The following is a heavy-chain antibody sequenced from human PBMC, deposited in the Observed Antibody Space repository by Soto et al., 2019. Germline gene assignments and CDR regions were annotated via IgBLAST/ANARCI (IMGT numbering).Heavy chain of an antibody. CDR3: ARSGGNYRPFDS. J-gene: IGHJ4*02. V-gene: IGHV3-23*01. CDR2: ISGGGGNT. CDR1: GLTLSSCA. Sequence: HPGGSLRLSCAASGLTLSSCAMRWVRQAPGKGLEWVSTISGGGGNTYYADSVKGRFTISRDNSKSTLYLQMNSLRAEDTALYYCARSGGNYRPFDSWGQGTLVTVSS. D-gene: IGHD2-15*01.